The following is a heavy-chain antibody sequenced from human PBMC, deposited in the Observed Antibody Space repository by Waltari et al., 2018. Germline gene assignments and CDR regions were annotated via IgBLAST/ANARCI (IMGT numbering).Heavy chain of an antibody. D-gene: IGHD2-15*01. CDR3: VRHARTTSGGKHFDH. Sequence: QLQLQESGPGLVKASETLSLTCTVSGDSISSSSYYWGWVHQPPGKGLEWIGNMYYSGSTYYNPSLKSRVTISGDTSKSQFSLKLSSVTAADTSMYHCVRHARTTSGGKHFDHWGQGMLVTVSP. J-gene: IGHJ4*02. V-gene: IGHV4-39*01. CDR1: GDSISSSSYY. CDR2: MYYSGST.